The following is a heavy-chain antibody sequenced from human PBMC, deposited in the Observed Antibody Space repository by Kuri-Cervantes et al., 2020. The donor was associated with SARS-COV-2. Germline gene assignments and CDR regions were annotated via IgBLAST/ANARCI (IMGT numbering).Heavy chain of an antibody. J-gene: IGHJ3*02. Sequence: SETLSLTCSVSGVAVQYFFWTWIRQTPGKGLEWIGFISDSGTTTYNPSLKSRVTISVDTSKNQFSLKLSSVTAADTAVYYCARGRADIWGQGTMVTVSS. CDR1: GVAVQYFF. V-gene: IGHV4-4*09. CDR2: ISDSGTT. CDR3: ARGRADI.